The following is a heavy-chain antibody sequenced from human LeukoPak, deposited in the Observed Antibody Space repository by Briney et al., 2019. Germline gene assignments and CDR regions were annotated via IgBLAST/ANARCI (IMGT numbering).Heavy chain of an antibody. Sequence: GGSLRLSCVASGFTFSSYWMSWVRQAPGKGLEWVANIKQDGSEKYYVDSVKGRFTISRDNAKNSLYLQMNSLRAEDTAVYYCARESLAARRSDYWGQGTLVTVSS. J-gene: IGHJ4*02. CDR1: GFTFSSYW. CDR3: ARESLAARRSDY. D-gene: IGHD6-6*01. V-gene: IGHV3-7*01. CDR2: IKQDGSEK.